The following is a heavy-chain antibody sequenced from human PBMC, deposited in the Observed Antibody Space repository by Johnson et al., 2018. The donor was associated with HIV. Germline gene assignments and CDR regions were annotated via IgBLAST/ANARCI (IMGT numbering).Heavy chain of an antibody. J-gene: IGHJ3*02. CDR2: MWYDGSNK. D-gene: IGHD3-22*01. V-gene: IGHV3-33*08. CDR1: GFTFSSYG. CDR3: ARSPPDYYDSRGAFDI. Sequence: QVQLVESGGGVVQPGRSLRLSCAASGFTFSSYGMHWVRQAPGKGLEWVAVMWYDGSNKYYADSVKGRFTISRDNAKNTLYLQMNSLRAEDTAVYYCARSPPDYYDSRGAFDIWGRGTMVTVSS.